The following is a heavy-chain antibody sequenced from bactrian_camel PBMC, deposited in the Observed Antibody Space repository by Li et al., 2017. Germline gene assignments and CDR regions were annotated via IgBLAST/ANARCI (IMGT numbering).Heavy chain of an antibody. V-gene: IGHV3S1*01. D-gene: IGHD6*01. Sequence: HVQLVESGGGSARAGGSLRLSCVVAEFSKNTKCMGWFRQAPGKERERVAGIYTGSTGSAVYDDSVKGRFTISHDNAKNTLYLQMDSLKPEDTAMYYCSLSRYCNQGYPVDAGQWGQGTQVTVS. CDR3: SLSRYCNQGYPVDAGQ. CDR2: IYTGSTGSA. CDR1: EFSKNTKC. J-gene: IGHJ4*01.